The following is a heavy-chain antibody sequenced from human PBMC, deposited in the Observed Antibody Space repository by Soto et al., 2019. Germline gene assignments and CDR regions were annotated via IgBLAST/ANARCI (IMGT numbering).Heavy chain of an antibody. CDR2: TYYRSKWYN. Sequence: KQSQTLSLTCAISGDSVSSNSAAWNWIRQSPSRGLEWLGRTYYRSKWYNDYAVSVKSRITINPDTSKNQFSLQLNSVTPADTDVYYCDRGSSSWYYFDYWGQGTLVTVSS. V-gene: IGHV6-1*01. J-gene: IGHJ4*02. CDR1: GDSVSSNSAA. CDR3: DRGSSSWYYFDY. D-gene: IGHD6-13*01.